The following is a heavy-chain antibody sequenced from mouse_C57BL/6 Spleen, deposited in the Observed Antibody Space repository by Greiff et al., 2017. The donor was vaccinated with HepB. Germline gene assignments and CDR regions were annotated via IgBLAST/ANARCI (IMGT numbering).Heavy chain of an antibody. Sequence: VQLQQSGAELVKPGASVKLSCKASGYTFTSYWMHWVKQRPGQGLEWIGMIHPNSGSTNYNEKFKSKATLTVDKSSSTAYMQLSSLTSEDSAVYYCARERIYYGSSSYAMDYWGQGTSVTVSS. V-gene: IGHV1-64*01. CDR3: ARERIYYGSSSYAMDY. CDR2: IHPNSGST. J-gene: IGHJ4*01. D-gene: IGHD1-1*01. CDR1: GYTFTSYW.